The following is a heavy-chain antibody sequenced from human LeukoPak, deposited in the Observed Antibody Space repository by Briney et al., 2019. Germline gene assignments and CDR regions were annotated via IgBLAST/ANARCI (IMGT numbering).Heavy chain of an antibody. J-gene: IGHJ4*02. D-gene: IGHD3-10*01. CDR3: AKDIFTMVRGVVDY. Sequence: PGGSLRLSCAASGFTFSSYSMNWVRQAPGKGLEWVSSISSSSSYIYYADSVKGRFTISRDNAKNSLYLRMNSLRAEDTALYYCAKDIFTMVRGVVDYWGQGTLVTVSS. V-gene: IGHV3-21*04. CDR2: ISSSSSYI. CDR1: GFTFSSYS.